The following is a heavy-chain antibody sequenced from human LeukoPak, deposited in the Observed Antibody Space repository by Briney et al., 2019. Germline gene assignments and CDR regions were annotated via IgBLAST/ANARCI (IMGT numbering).Heavy chain of an antibody. D-gene: IGHD1-26*01. V-gene: IGHV5-51*01. J-gene: IGHJ4*02. CDR2: IYPGDSDT. CDR1: GYSFTSYW. CDR3: ARGTGATTLPPDY. Sequence: GESLKISCKGSGYSFTSYWIGWVRQMPGKGLEWMGIIYPGDSDTRYSPSFQGQVTILADKSISTTYLQWSSLKASDTAMYYCARGTGATTLPPDYWGQGTLVTVSS.